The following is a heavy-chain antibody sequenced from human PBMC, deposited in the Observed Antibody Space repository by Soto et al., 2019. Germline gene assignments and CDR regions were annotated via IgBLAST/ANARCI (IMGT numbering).Heavy chain of an antibody. CDR2: INHSGST. V-gene: IGHV4-34*01. D-gene: IGHD3-22*01. CDR1: GGSFSGYY. J-gene: IGHJ3*02. CDR3: ARGGSGYYKHDAFDI. Sequence: QVQLQQWGAGLLKPSETLSLTCAVYGGSFSGYYWSWIRQPPGKGLEWIGEINHSGSTNYNPSLKSRVTISVDTSKNQFSLKLSFVTAADTAVYYCARGGSGYYKHDAFDIWGQGTMVTVSS.